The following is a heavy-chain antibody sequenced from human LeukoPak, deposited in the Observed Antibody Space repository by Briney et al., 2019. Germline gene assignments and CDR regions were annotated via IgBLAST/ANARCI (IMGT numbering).Heavy chain of an antibody. Sequence: GGSLRLSCAASGFTFSSYSMNWVRQAPGKGLEWVSYISSSSSYTNYADSVKGRFTISRDNAKNSLYLQMNSLRAEDTAVYYCAREVRYYYGSGSYNGMDVWGKGTTVTVSS. CDR2: ISSSSSYT. J-gene: IGHJ6*04. V-gene: IGHV3-21*05. CDR3: AREVRYYYGSGSYNGMDV. D-gene: IGHD3-10*01. CDR1: GFTFSSYS.